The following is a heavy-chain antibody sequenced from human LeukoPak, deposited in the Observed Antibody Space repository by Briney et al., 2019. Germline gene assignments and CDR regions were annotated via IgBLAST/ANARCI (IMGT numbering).Heavy chain of an antibody. CDR3: AKDPLYGSGSYLHDAFDI. Sequence: GGSLRLSCAASGFTFSSYAMSWVGQAPGKGLEWVSAISGSGGSTYYADSVKGRFTISRDNSKNTLYLQMNSLRAEDTAVYYCAKDPLYGSGSYLHDAFDIWGQGTMVTVSS. D-gene: IGHD3-10*01. CDR2: ISGSGGST. V-gene: IGHV3-23*01. J-gene: IGHJ3*02. CDR1: GFTFSSYA.